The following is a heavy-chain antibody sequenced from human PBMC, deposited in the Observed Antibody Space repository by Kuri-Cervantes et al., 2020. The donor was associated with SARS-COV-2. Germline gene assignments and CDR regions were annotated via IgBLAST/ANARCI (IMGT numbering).Heavy chain of an antibody. CDR3: AIRVEKGVGDYYYYYYMDV. J-gene: IGHJ6*03. V-gene: IGHV1-69*05. Sequence: SVKVSCKASGGTFSSYAISWVRQAPGQGLEWMGGIIPIFGTANYAQKFQGRVTITTDESTSTAHMELSSPRSEDTAVYYCAIRVEKGVGDYYYYYYMDVWGKGTTVTVSS. CDR2: IIPIFGTA. CDR1: GGTFSSYA. D-gene: IGHD3-10*01.